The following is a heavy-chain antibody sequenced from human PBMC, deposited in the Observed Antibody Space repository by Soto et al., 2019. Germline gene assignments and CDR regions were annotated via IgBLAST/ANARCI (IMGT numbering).Heavy chain of an antibody. CDR3: ARHYIGPASTVTMWNGVNDY. J-gene: IGHJ4*02. D-gene: IGHD4-17*01. CDR2: IYYSGST. Sequence: QLQLQESGPGLVKPSETLSLTCTVSGGSISSSSYYWGWIRQPPGKGLEWIGSIYYSGSTYYNPSLKSRVTISVDTSKNQFSLKLSSVTAADTAVYYCARHYIGPASTVTMWNGVNDYWGQGTLVTVSS. CDR1: GGSISSSSYY. V-gene: IGHV4-39*01.